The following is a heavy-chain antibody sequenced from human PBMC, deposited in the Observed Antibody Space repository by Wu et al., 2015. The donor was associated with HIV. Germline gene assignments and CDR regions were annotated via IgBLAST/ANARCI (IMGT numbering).Heavy chain of an antibody. CDR1: GYTFTDYY. D-gene: IGHD5-12*01. CDR3: ATANVDIVATRPLYYYYGMDS. J-gene: IGHJ6*02. Sequence: EVQLVQSGAEVKKPGATVKISCKVSGYTFTDYYMHWVQQAPGKGLEWMGLVDPEDGETIYAEKFQGRVTITADTSTDTAYMELSSLRSEDTAVYYCATANVDIVATRPLYYYYGMDSGAKGPRSPVSS. V-gene: IGHV1-69-2*01. CDR2: VDPEDGET.